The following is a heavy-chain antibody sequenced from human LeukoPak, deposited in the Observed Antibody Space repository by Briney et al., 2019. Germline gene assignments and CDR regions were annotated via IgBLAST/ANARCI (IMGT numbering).Heavy chain of an antibody. V-gene: IGHV3-23*01. J-gene: IGHJ6*03. D-gene: IGHD2-2*01. CDR3: AKDKFEYCSSVSCYYYYMDV. CDR2: ISGPATST. Sequence: QPGGSLRLSCAVSGFNVRTNYMSWVRQAPGEGLEWVSFISGPATSTYYADSVKGRFTMSRDNSKNTLYLQMNSLRAEDTAVYYCAKDKFEYCSSVSCYYYYMDVWGKGTTVTVSS. CDR1: GFNVRTNY.